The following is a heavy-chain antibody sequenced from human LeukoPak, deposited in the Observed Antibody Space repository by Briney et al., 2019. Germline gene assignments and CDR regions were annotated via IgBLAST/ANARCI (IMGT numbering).Heavy chain of an antibody. Sequence: GGSLRLSCAASGFTFSSYWMIWVRQAPGKGLVWVSRIASDGSSTTYADSVKGRFSISRDNAKNTLYLQMSSLRVEDTAVYYCARGRPHGNDYWGQGTLVTVSS. CDR3: ARGRPHGNDY. CDR1: GFTFSSYW. D-gene: IGHD4-23*01. V-gene: IGHV3-74*01. J-gene: IGHJ4*02. CDR2: IASDGSST.